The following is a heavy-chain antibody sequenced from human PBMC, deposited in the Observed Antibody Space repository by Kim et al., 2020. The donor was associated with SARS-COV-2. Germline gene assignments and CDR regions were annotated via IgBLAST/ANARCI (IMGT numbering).Heavy chain of an antibody. CDR2: ISSSGNTI. CDR1: GFTFSDYY. J-gene: IGHJ5*02. V-gene: IGHV3-11*01. Sequence: GGSLRLSCAASGFTFSDYYMTWIRQAPGKGLEWVAYISSSGNTIKYADSVKGRFTISRDNAKNSLYLQMLSLRAEDTAVYYCARDQGNWPCTRTSCNNWFDPWGQGTLVTVSS. CDR3: ARDQGNWPCTRTSCNNWFDP. D-gene: IGHD2-2*01.